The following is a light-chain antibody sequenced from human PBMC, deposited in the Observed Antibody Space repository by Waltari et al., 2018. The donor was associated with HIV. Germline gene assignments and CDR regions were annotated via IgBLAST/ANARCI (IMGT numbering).Light chain of an antibody. CDR2: VHT. CDR1: TSNLGANFD. J-gene: IGLJ2*01. Sequence: QSVLTQPPSVSGAPGQTVTVSCTGSTSNLGANFDVHWYQHLPGTAPKLLIEVHTDRPSGVPARFSGSRSGSSASLAITGLQAEDEADYYCQSYDNVLTAVIFGGGTKVTVL. V-gene: IGLV1-40*01. CDR3: QSYDNVLTAVI.